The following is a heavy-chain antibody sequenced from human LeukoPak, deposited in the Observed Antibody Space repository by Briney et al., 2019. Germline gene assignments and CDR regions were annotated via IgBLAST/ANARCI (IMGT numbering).Heavy chain of an antibody. J-gene: IGHJ5*02. CDR3: ARGNLHYDILTGYSGEGNWFDP. CDR2: INHSGST. CDR1: GGSFSGYY. V-gene: IGHV4-34*01. Sequence: PSETLSLTCAVYGGSFSGYYWSWIRQPPGKGLEWIGEINHSGSTNYNPSLKSRVTISVDTSKNQFSLKLSSVTAADTAVYYCARGNLHYDILTGYSGEGNWFDPWGQGTLVTVSS. D-gene: IGHD3-9*01.